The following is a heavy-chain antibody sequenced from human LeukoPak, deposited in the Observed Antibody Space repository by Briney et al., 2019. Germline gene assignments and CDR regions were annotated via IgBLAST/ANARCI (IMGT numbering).Heavy chain of an antibody. Sequence: SETLSLTCTVSGGSICSYNWSWIRQPAGKGLEWIGRIYTSGSTNYNPSLKSRVTMSVDTSKNQFSLKLSSVTAADTAVYYCARAYCVGDCTVLHIYFDNWGQGTLVTVSS. CDR1: GGSICSYN. J-gene: IGHJ4*02. CDR2: IYTSGST. CDR3: ARAYCVGDCTVLHIYFDN. D-gene: IGHD2-21*02. V-gene: IGHV4-4*07.